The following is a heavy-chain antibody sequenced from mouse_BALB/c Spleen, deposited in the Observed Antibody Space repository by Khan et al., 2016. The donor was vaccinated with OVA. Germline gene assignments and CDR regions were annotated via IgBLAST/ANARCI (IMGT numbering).Heavy chain of an antibody. CDR2: INPHNDYT. J-gene: IGHJ4*01. D-gene: IGHD1-1*01. Sequence: VQLQQSGAELVRPGASVKISCKAFGYTFTNHHINWVKQRPGQGLDWIGYINPHNDYTRYNQKFKDKATLTVEKSSSTAYMELSSLTSEDSAVVYCAREIYYDYYTLDYWGQGTSVTVSS. CDR1: GYTFTNHH. CDR3: AREIYYDYYTLDY. V-gene: IGHV1S45*01.